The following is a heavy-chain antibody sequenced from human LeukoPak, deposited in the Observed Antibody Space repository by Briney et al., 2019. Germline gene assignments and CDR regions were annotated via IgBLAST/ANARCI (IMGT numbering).Heavy chain of an antibody. CDR3: ARTPSITMIVVVRDYYYYMDV. V-gene: IGHV4-61*02. CDR1: GGSISSGSYY. Sequence: SEALSLTCSVSGGSISSGSYYWSWIRQPAGKGLEWIGRIYTSWSTNYNPSLRSRVTISVDTSKNQFSLKLSSVTAADTAVYYCARTPSITMIVVVRDYYYYMDVCGKGTTVTVSS. J-gene: IGHJ6*03. D-gene: IGHD3-22*01. CDR2: IYTSWST.